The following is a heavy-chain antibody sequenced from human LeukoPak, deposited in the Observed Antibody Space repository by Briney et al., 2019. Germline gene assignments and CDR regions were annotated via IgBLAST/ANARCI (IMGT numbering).Heavy chain of an antibody. V-gene: IGHV3-30*15. CDR2: ISYDGMNK. CDR1: GFTFSSYA. D-gene: IGHD6-13*01. CDR3: ARDASSSWYFHYYMDV. Sequence: GGSLRLSCAASGFTFSSYAMHWVRQAPGKGLEWVAVISYDGMNKYYADSVKGRFTISRDNSKNTLFLQVSSLGPEDTAVYYCARDASSSWYFHYYMDVWGKGTTVTVSS. J-gene: IGHJ6*03.